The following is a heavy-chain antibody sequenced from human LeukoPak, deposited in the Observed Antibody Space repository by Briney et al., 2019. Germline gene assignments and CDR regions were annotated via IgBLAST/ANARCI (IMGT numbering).Heavy chain of an antibody. V-gene: IGHV4-59*01. CDR1: GGSISSYY. Sequence: SETLSLTCTVSGGSISSYYWSWIRQPPGKGLEWIGYIYYSGSTNYSPSLKSRVTISVDTSKDQFSLKLSSVTAADTAVYYCARFIAAAGYDAFDIWGQGTMVTVSS. J-gene: IGHJ3*02. CDR2: IYYSGST. CDR3: ARFIAAAGYDAFDI. D-gene: IGHD6-13*01.